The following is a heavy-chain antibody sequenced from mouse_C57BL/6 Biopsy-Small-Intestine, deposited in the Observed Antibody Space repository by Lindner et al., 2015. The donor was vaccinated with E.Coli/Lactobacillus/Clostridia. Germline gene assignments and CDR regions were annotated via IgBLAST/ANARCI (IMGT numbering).Heavy chain of an antibody. CDR2: INPGSGGT. J-gene: IGHJ2*01. V-gene: IGHV1-54*01. CDR3: AGSNYFDY. Sequence: VQLQESGAELVRPGASVKVSCKASGYAFSNYLIEWIKQRPGQGLEWIGVINPGSGGTNYNEEFKGKATLTADKSSSTAYMQLSSLTSEDSAVYFCAGSNYFDYWGQGTTLTVSS. CDR1: GYAFSNYL.